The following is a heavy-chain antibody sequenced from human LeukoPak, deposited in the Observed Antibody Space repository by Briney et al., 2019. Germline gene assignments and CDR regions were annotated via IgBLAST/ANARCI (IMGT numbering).Heavy chain of an antibody. J-gene: IGHJ3*02. CDR3: ARDGSREQWLVTDAFDI. V-gene: IGHV4-38-2*02. CDR2: IYHSGGT. D-gene: IGHD6-19*01. CDR1: GYSISNGYY. Sequence: SETLSLTCSVSGYSISNGYYWGWIRQPPGKGLEWIGSIYHSGGTYYNPSLKSRVTISVDTSKNRFYLNLTSVTAADKAVYYCARDGSREQWLVTDAFDIWGQGTMVTVSS.